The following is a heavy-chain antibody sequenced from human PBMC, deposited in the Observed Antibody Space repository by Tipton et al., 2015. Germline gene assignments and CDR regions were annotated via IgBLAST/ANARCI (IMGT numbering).Heavy chain of an antibody. V-gene: IGHV4-59*01. J-gene: IGHJ6*02. Sequence: TLSLTCTVSGTSLSGFYWTWIRQPPGKGLEWIGYIRYSGGTNYKPSLRGRVSISLDTSKNQFSLKLRSVTAADTAMYFCARENAYYSGMDVWGQGTTVTVSS. CDR3: ARENAYYSGMDV. CDR2: IRYSGGT. D-gene: IGHD1-1*01. CDR1: GTSLSGFY.